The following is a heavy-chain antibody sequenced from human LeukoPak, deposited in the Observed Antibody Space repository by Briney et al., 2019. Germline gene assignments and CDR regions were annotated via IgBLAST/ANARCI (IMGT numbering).Heavy chain of an antibody. CDR3: AGYSSSWEGYYFDY. D-gene: IGHD6-13*01. Sequence: SETLSLTCAVYGGSFSGYYWSWIRIRQPPGKGLEWIGSIYYSGSTNYNPSLKSRVTISVGTSKNQFSLKLSSVTAADTAVYYCAGYSSSWEGYYFDYWGQGTLVTVSS. V-gene: IGHV4-34*11. CDR2: IYYSGST. J-gene: IGHJ4*02. CDR1: GGSFSGYY.